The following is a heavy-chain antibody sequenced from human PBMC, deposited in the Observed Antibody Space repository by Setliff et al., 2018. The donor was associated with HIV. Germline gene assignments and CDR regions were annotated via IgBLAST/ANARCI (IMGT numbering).Heavy chain of an antibody. J-gene: IGHJ6*02. V-gene: IGHV4-34*01. CDR1: GGSFSGYY. D-gene: IGHD3-16*01. CDR2: INDNGST. Sequence: KPSETLSLTCAVYGGSFSGYYWSWIRQPPGKGLEWIGEINDNGSTNYNPSLKSRVTISVDTSKNQFSLKLSSVTAADTAVYYCARRKGGYGLDVWGQGTTVTVSS. CDR3: ARRKGGYGLDV.